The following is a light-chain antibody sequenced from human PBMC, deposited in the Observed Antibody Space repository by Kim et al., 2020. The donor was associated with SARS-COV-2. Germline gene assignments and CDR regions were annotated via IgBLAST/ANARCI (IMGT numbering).Light chain of an antibody. CDR3: QQRSNWPLT. V-gene: IGKV3-11*01. Sequence: SLSPGERATLSCRASQSVSRSFAWYQQKPGQAPRLLIYDASKRATGIPARCSGSGSGTDFTLTISSLEPEDFAVYYCQQRSNWPLTFGGGTKLEI. CDR2: DAS. J-gene: IGKJ4*01. CDR1: QSVSRS.